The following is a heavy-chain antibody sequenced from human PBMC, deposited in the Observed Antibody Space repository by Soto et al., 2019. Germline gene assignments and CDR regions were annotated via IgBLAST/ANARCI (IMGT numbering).Heavy chain of an antibody. Sequence: EVKLLESGGGLAQPGGSLRLSCVGSGFTFDSYAISWVRQAPGERLQWIAAISGSADGTDYAHSVRGRFTISRDNAKKTVHLQMDSLRVEDTAVYFCAKDTVGGYSFWSGYYSDGLDVWGQGTLVXVS. CDR1: GFTFDSYA. CDR3: AKDTVGGYSFWSGYYSDGLDV. J-gene: IGHJ3*01. V-gene: IGHV3-23*01. D-gene: IGHD3-3*01. CDR2: ISGSADGT.